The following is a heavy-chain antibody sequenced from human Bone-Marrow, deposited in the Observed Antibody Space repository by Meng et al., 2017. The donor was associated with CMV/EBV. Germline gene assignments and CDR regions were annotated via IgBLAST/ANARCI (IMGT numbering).Heavy chain of an antibody. V-gene: IGHV4-39*01. CDR3: ARQVRIKAAAFDI. D-gene: IGHD2-15*01. CDR1: GGSISSSSYY. Sequence: SETLSLTCTVSGGSISSSSYYWGWIRQPPGKGLEWIGSIYYSGSTYYNPSLKSRVTISVDTCKNQFSLKLSSVTAADTAVYYCARQVRIKAAAFDIWGQGTMVTVSS. J-gene: IGHJ3*02. CDR2: IYYSGST.